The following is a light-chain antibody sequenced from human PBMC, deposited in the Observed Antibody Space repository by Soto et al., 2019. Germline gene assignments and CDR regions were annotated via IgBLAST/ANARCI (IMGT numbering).Light chain of an antibody. CDR2: KAS. Sequence: DIQLTQSPSTLSASVGDRVTISCRASQSINNYLAWYQQKPGKAPKLLIYKASTLESGVPSTFSGSGSGTEFILTISSLQPDDFATYYCQQYGNLWTFGQGTKVEIK. J-gene: IGKJ1*01. CDR3: QQYGNLWT. CDR1: QSINNY. V-gene: IGKV1-5*03.